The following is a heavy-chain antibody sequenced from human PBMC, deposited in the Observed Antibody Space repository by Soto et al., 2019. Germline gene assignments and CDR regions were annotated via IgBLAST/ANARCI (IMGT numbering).Heavy chain of an antibody. D-gene: IGHD5-12*01. J-gene: IGHJ4*02. V-gene: IGHV1-24*01. CDR1: GYTLTELS. CDR2: FDPEDGET. CDR3: ATTDGYSGYDFGQLDFDY. Sequence: ASVKVSCKVSGYTLTELSMHWVRQAPGKGLEWMGGFDPEDGETIYAQKFQGRVTMTEDTSTDTAYMELSSLRSEDTAVYYCATTDGYSGYDFGQLDFDYWGQGTLVTGSS.